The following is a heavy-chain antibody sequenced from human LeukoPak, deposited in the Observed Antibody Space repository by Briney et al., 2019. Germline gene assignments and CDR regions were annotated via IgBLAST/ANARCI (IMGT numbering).Heavy chain of an antibody. J-gene: IGHJ1*01. Sequence: PSETLSLTCAVYGGSFSNYYWSWIRQPPGKGVEWIGEINHSGSTNYNPSLKSRVTISVDTSKNQFSLKLTSVTAADTAVYYCARHDGTGYPSFWHWGQGTLVTVSS. CDR2: INHSGST. CDR3: ARHDGTGYPSFWH. D-gene: IGHD3/OR15-3a*01. V-gene: IGHV4-34*01. CDR1: GGSFSNYY.